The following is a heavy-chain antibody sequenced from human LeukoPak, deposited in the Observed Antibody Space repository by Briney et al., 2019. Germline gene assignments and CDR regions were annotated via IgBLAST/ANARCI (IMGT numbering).Heavy chain of an antibody. CDR3: ARRGGSGSYSWFDP. J-gene: IGHJ5*02. D-gene: IGHD3-10*01. V-gene: IGHV4-34*01. Sequence: SSETLSLTCAVYGGSFSGYYWSWIRQPPGRGLEWIGEINHSGSTNYNPSLKSRVTISVDTSKNQFSLKLSSVTAADTAVYYCARRGGSGSYSWFDPWGQGTRVTVPS. CDR1: GGSFSGYY. CDR2: INHSGST.